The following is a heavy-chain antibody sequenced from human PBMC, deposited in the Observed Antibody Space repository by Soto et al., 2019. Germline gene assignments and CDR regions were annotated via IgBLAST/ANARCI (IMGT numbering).Heavy chain of an antibody. J-gene: IGHJ3*02. CDR1: GGSISSGGYS. CDR3: ARYLGWLLHSDDAFDI. V-gene: IGHV4-30-2*02. Sequence: PSETLSLTCAVSGGSISSGGYSWSWIRQPPGKGLEWIGYIYHSGSTYYNPSLKSRVTISVDRSKNQFSLKLSSVTAADTAVYYCARYLGWLLHSDDAFDISGQGTMVTVS. D-gene: IGHD2-15*01. CDR2: IYHSGST.